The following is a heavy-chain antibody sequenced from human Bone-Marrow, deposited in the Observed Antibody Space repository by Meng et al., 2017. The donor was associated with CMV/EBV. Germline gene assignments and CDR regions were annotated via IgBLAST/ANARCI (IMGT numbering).Heavy chain of an antibody. J-gene: IGHJ3*02. V-gene: IGHV3-21*01. CDR1: GFTFSSYS. CDR2: ISSSSYI. D-gene: IGHD2-15*01. Sequence: GESLKISCAASGFTFSSYSMNWVRQAPGKGLEWVSSISSSSYIYYADSVKGRFTISRDNAKNSLYLQMNSLRAEDTAVYYCARDLDYSLTVSINAFDIWGQGTMVTVSS. CDR3: ARDLDYSLTVSINAFDI.